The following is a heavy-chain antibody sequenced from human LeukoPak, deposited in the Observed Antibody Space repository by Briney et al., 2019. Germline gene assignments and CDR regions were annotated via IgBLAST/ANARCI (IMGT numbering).Heavy chain of an antibody. D-gene: IGHD1-1*01. J-gene: IGHJ3*02. V-gene: IGHV4-59*01. CDR1: GDSISRDY. CDR3: ARDRRNSDAFDI. Sequence: PSETLSLTCTVSGDSISRDYWSWIRQPPGKGLEWIGYIYYSGSTNYNPSLKSQVTISLDTSKNQFSLKLSSVTAADTAVYYCARDRRNSDAFDIWGQGTMVTVSS. CDR2: IYYSGST.